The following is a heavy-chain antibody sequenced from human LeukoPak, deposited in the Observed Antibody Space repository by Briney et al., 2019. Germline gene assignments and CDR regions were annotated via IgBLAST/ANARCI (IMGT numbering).Heavy chain of an antibody. Sequence: PGGSLRLSCAASGFTVSSNYMSWVRQAPGKGLEWVSVIYSGGSTYYADSVKGRFTISRDNSKNTLYLQMNSLRAEDTAVYYCARDVSGFWSGYWDYWGQGTLVTVSS. CDR2: IYSGGST. V-gene: IGHV3-66*01. CDR1: GFTVSSNY. J-gene: IGHJ4*02. CDR3: ARDVSGFWSGYWDY. D-gene: IGHD3-3*01.